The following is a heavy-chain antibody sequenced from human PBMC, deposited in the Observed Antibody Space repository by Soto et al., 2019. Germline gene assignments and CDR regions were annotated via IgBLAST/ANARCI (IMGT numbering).Heavy chain of an antibody. V-gene: IGHV4-4*07. D-gene: IGHD2-2*01. CDR1: GASISTYY. J-gene: IGHJ6*02. CDR2: LYNSGTT. CDR3: ARDTSYCTTTTCHYGLAV. Sequence: QVQLRESGPGLVKPSETLSLTCSVSGASISTYYWSWIRQPAGKGLEWSGRLYNSGTTKYNPSLKPRVTMSLDTSNNQFSLNLSSVTAADTAVYYCARDTSYCTTTTCHYGLAVWGQGTTVTVSS.